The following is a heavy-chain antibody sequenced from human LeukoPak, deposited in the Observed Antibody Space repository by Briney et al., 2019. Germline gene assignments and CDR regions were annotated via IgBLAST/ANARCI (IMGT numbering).Heavy chain of an antibody. V-gene: IGHV6-1*01. CDR1: GDSVSSNSAA. CDR2: TYYRSKWYN. Sequence: SQTLSLTCALSGDSVSSNSAAWHWIRQSPSRGLEWLGRTYYRSKWYNDYAVFVKSRITINPDTSKNQFSLQLNSVTPEDTAVYYCASTGYSSSWYIPYFDYWGQGTLVTVSS. CDR3: ASTGYSSSWYIPYFDY. D-gene: IGHD6-13*01. J-gene: IGHJ4*02.